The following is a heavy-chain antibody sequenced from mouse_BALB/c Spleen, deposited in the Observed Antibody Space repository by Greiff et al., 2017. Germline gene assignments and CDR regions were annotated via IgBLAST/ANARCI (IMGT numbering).Heavy chain of an antibody. CDR3: ARHYDYDEGYFDY. V-gene: IGHV3-2*02. J-gene: IGHJ2*01. CDR1: GYSITSDYA. CDR2: ISYSGST. Sequence: EVQLVESGPGLVKPSQSLSLTCTVTGYSITSDYAWNWIRQFPGNKLEWMGYISYSGSTSYNPSLKSRISITRDTSKNQFFLQLNSVTTEDTATYYCARHYDYDEGYFDYWGQGTTLTVSS. D-gene: IGHD2-4*01.